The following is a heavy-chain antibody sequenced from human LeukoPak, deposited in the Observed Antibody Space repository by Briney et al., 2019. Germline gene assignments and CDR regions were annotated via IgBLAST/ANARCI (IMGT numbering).Heavy chain of an antibody. D-gene: IGHD2-2*01. CDR3: AKDYPECTGTTCSGEAFFDY. J-gene: IGHJ4*02. CDR2: ITSGHST. CDR1: RFTFSNYA. Sequence: GGSLRLSCEASRFTFSNYAMSWVRQAAGKGLEWVSGITSGHSTFCADSVKDRFTIFSNNSKNTVHLQMNNLRSEDTAVYYYAKDYPECTGTTCSGEAFFDYWGQGTLVTVSS. V-gene: IGHV3-23*01.